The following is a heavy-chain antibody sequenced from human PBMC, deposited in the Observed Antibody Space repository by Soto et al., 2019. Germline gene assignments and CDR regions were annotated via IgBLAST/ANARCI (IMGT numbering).Heavy chain of an antibody. CDR2: IIPIFGTA. CDR3: ASLVRAAEFNWFDP. V-gene: IGHV1-69*01. Sequence: QVQLVQSGAEVKKPGSSVKVSCKASGGTFSSYAISWVRQAPGQGLEWMGGIIPIFGTANYAQKFQGRVAITADESTSTAYMELSSLRSADTAVYYCASLVRAAEFNWFDPWGEGTLVTVSS. J-gene: IGHJ5*02. D-gene: IGHD2-2*01. CDR1: GGTFSSYA.